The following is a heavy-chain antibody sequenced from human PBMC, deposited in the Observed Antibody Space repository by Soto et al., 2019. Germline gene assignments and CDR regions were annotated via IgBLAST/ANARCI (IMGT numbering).Heavy chain of an antibody. J-gene: IGHJ6*02. V-gene: IGHV1-2*02. CDR3: ARDQAYCSSTSCQRGYYYYYGMDV. CDR1: GYTFTGYY. CDR2: INPNSGGT. Sequence: ASVKVSCKASGYTFTGYYMLWVRQAPGQGLEWMGWINPNSGGTNYAQKFQGRVTMTRDTSISTAYMELSRLRSDDTAVYYCARDQAYCSSTSCQRGYYYYYGMDVWGQGTTVTVSS. D-gene: IGHD2-2*01.